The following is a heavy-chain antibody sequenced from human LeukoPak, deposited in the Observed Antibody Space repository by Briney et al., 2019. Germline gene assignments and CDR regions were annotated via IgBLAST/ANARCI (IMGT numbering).Heavy chain of an antibody. V-gene: IGHV3-21*01. CDR1: GFTFSSYS. CDR3: ARDVSFTHYYDSTPGY. CDR2: ISSSSSYI. J-gene: IGHJ4*02. D-gene: IGHD3-22*01. Sequence: PGGSLRLSCAASGFTFSSYSMNWVRQAPGKGLEWVLSISSSSSYIYYADSVKGRFTISRDNAKNSLYLQMNSLRAEDTAVYYCARDVSFTHYYDSTPGYWGQGTLVTVSS.